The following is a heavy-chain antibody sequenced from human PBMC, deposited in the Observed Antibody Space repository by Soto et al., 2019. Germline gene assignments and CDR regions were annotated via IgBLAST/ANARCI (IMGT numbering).Heavy chain of an antibody. CDR2: IIPILCIA. CDR3: ARASLGGGYDYVDYYYGMDV. J-gene: IGHJ6*02. D-gene: IGHD5-12*01. V-gene: IGHV1-69*02. CDR1: GGTFSSYT. Sequence: QVQLVQSGAEVKKPGSSVKVSCKASGGTFSSYTISWVRQAPGQGLEWMGRIIPILCIANYAQKFQGRVTITADKSTSTAYMELSSLRSEDTAVYYCARASLGGGYDYVDYYYGMDVWGQGTTVTVSS.